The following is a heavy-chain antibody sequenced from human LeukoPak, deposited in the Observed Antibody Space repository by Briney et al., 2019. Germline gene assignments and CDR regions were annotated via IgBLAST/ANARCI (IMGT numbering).Heavy chain of an antibody. Sequence: SGGSLRLSCAASGFTFSSYAMSWVRQASGKGLEWVSAISGSGGSTYYADSVKGRFTISRDNSKNTLYLQMNSLRAEDTAVYYCAKELWFGESHIDNAFDIWGQGTMVTVSS. CDR3: AKELWFGESHIDNAFDI. CDR2: ISGSGGST. J-gene: IGHJ3*02. CDR1: GFTFSSYA. V-gene: IGHV3-23*01. D-gene: IGHD3-10*01.